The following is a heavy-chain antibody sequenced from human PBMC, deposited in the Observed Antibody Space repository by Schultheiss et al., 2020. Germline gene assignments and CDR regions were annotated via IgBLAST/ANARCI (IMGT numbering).Heavy chain of an antibody. CDR2: IYYSGST. V-gene: IGHV4-59*08. CDR3: ARQTYYYDGLDY. J-gene: IGHJ4*02. CDR1: GGSISSYY. D-gene: IGHD3-22*01. Sequence: SQTLSLTCTVSGGSISSYYWSWIRQPPGKGLEWIGYIYYSGSTNYNPSLKSRVTLSVDTSKNQFSLKLSSVTAADTAVYYCARQTYYYDGLDYWGQGTLVTVYS.